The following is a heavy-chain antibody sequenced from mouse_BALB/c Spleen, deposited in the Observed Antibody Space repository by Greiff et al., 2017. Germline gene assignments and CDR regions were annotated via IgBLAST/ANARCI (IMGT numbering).Heavy chain of an antibody. CDR2: ISSGSSTI. V-gene: IGHV5-17*02. J-gene: IGHJ2*01. D-gene: IGHD2-10*01. CDR3: ARTYYGNYDGVDY. Sequence: EVHLVESGGGLVQPGGSRKLSCAASGFTFSSFGMHWVRQAPEKGLEWVAYISSGSSTIYYADTVKGRFTISRDNPKNTLFLQMTSLRSEDTAMYYCARTYYGNYDGVDYWGQGTTLTVSS. CDR1: GFTFSSFG.